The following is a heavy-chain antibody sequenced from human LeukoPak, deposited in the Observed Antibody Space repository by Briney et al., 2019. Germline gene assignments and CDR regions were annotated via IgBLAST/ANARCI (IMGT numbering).Heavy chain of an antibody. J-gene: IGHJ4*02. V-gene: IGHV4-39*01. D-gene: IGHD1-26*01. CDR2: MLYRGST. CDR3: ARQGGWEGALSFFDS. Sequence: SETLSLTCTVSGVSISTTSYYWGWIRQTPGKGLEWIGSMLYRGSTYYSPSLRSRVIISVDASKNQFFLTLSAVTAADTAVYYCARQGGWEGALSFFDSWGQGTLVTVSS. CDR1: GVSISTTSYY.